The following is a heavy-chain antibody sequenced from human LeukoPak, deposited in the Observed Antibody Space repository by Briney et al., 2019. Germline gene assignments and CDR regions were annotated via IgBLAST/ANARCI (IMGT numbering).Heavy chain of an antibody. D-gene: IGHD6-19*01. Sequence: GESLKISCKGSGYSFTTYWIGWVRQMPGKGLELMGIIYPGDSNTRYSPSFQGQVTISVDKSISTAFLQWSSLKASDTAMYYCAKRRAVAGQYYFDDWGQGTLVTVSS. CDR2: IYPGDSNT. CDR3: AKRRAVAGQYYFDD. J-gene: IGHJ4*02. CDR1: GYSFTTYW. V-gene: IGHV5-51*01.